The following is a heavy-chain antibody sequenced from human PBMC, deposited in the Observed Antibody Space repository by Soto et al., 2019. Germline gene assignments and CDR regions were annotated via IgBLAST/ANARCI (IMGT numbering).Heavy chain of an antibody. D-gene: IGHD6-19*01. CDR3: ARAGQWLCDY. V-gene: IGHV1-3*01. CDR1: GYTFTSYA. CDR2: INAGNGNT. Sequence: ASVKVSCTASGYTFTSYAMHWVRQAPGQRLEWMGWINAGNGNTKYSQKFQGRVTINPDTSKNQFSLQLNSVTPEDTALYYCARAGQWLCDYWGQGTLVTVSA. J-gene: IGHJ4*02.